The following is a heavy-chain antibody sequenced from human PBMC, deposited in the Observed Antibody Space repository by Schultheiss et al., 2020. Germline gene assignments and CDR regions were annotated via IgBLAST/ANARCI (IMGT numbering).Heavy chain of an antibody. V-gene: IGHV2-70*11. CDR3: ARIRSGYDYGGHVDY. CDR1: GFSLSTSGMC. Sequence: SGPTLVKPTQTLTLTCTFSGFSLSTSGMCVSWIRQPPGKALEWLARIDWDDDKYYSTSLKTRLTISKDTSKNQVVLTMTNMDPVDTATYYCARIRSGYDYGGHVDYWGQGTLVTVSS. J-gene: IGHJ4*02. D-gene: IGHD5-12*01. CDR2: IDWDDDK.